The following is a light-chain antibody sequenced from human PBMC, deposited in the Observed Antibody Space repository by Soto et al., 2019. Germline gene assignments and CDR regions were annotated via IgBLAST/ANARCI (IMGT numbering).Light chain of an antibody. V-gene: IGKV3-15*01. CDR2: GAS. CDR3: QQYNNWPWT. J-gene: IGKJ1*01. Sequence: EIVMTQSPATLSVSPGERATLSCRASQSVSSKLAWYQQKVGQAPRLLIYGASTRATGIPARFSGSGSGPELTLTIISLKSEDFAVYYCQQYNNWPWTFGQGTKVEIK. CDR1: QSVSSK.